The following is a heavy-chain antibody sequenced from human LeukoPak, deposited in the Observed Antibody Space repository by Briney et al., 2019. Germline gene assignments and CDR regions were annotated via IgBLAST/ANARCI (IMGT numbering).Heavy chain of an antibody. V-gene: IGHV1-18*01. CDR3: ARASDLDSFDY. CDR1: GYTFTTYG. CDR2: INAYSGNT. J-gene: IGHJ4*02. Sequence: ASVKVSCKTSGYTFTTYGISWVRQAPGQGLEWMGWINAYSGNTIYAQKLQGRVTMTTDTSANTAYMELRSLRSDDTAVYYCARASDLDSFDYWGQGTLVTVSS.